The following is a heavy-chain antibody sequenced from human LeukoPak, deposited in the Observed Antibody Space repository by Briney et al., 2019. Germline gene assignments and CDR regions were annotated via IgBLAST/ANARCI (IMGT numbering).Heavy chain of an antibody. CDR3: ARAILTGYGWDY. D-gene: IGHD3-9*01. CDR2: IYTSGST. Sequence: PSETLSLTCTVSGGSISSGSYYWSWIRQPAGKGLEWIGRIYTSGSTNYNPSLKSRVTISVDTSKNQFSLKLSSVTAADTAVYYCARAILTGYGWDYWGQGTLVTVSS. J-gene: IGHJ4*02. CDR1: GGSISSGSYY. V-gene: IGHV4-61*02.